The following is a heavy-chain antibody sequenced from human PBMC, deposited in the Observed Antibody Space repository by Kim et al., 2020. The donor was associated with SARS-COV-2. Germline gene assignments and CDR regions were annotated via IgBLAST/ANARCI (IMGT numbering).Heavy chain of an antibody. J-gene: IGHJ4*02. V-gene: IGHV1-58*01. CDR3: AARARYSSSWYPFDY. D-gene: IGHD6-13*01. Sequence: QKFQERVTITRDMSTSTAYMELSSLRSEDTAVYYCAARARYSSSWYPFDYWGQGTLVTVSS.